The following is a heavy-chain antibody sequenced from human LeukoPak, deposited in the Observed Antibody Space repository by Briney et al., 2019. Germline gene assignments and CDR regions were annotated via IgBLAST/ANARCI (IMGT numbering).Heavy chain of an antibody. V-gene: IGHV1-2*02. D-gene: IGHD6-6*01. CDR3: ARDPSQYYYTDV. J-gene: IGHJ6*03. Sequence: ASVKVSCKASGYTFMNYYIHWVRQAPGQGLEWLGWINPKSDDTQYGQKFQGRFTMTRDTSISTAYMELSRLRSDDTAVYYCARDPSQYYYTDVWGKGTTVIVSS. CDR2: INPKSDDT. CDR1: GYTFMNYY.